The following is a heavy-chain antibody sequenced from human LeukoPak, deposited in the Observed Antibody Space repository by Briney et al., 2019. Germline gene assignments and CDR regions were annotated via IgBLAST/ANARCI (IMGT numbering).Heavy chain of an antibody. CDR1: GGSISSSSYY. J-gene: IGHJ4*02. CDR2: IYTSGST. CDR3: ARVSLVRGAPDYYFDY. V-gene: IGHV4-61*02. Sequence: KSSETLSLTCTVSGGSISSSSYYWSWIRQPAGKGLEWIGRIYTSGSTNYNPSLKSRVTVSVDTSKNQFSLKLSSVTAADTAVYYCARVSLVRGAPDYYFDYWGQGTLVTVSS. D-gene: IGHD3-10*01.